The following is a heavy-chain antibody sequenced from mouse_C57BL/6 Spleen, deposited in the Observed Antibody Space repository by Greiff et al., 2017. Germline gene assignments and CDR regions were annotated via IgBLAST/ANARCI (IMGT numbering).Heavy chain of an antibody. V-gene: IGHV3-6*01. CDR3: ARGGGLSNSLDY. D-gene: IGHD2-5*01. Sequence: EVKLQESGPGLVKPSQSLSLTCSVTGYSITSGYYWNWIRQFPGNKLEWMGYISYDGSTNYNPSLKNRISITRDTSKNQCYLKLNSVTTEDTATYYCARGGGLSNSLDYWGQGTTLTVSS. CDR2: ISYDGST. CDR1: GYSITSGYY. J-gene: IGHJ2*01.